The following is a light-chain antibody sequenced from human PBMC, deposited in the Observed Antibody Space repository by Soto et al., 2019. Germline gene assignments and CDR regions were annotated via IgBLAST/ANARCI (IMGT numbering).Light chain of an antibody. CDR3: QQYNDWRT. J-gene: IGKJ1*01. V-gene: IGKV3-15*01. CDR2: DAS. Sequence: EIVMTQSPATLSVSPGERATLSCRTSQSVNSNLAWYQQKPGQAPRLLIYDASTRATGISARFSGSGSGTNFTLSINSLQSEDYAVYYCQQYNDWRTFGQGTKVEIK. CDR1: QSVNSN.